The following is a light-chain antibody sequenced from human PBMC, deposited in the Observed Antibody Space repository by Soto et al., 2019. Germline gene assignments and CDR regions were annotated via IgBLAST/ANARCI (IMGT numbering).Light chain of an antibody. V-gene: IGKV3-20*01. J-gene: IGKJ2*01. CDR3: QQYGSGPSYT. Sequence: EIVLTQSPGTLSLSPGERATLSCRASQSVSSSYLAWYQQKPGQAPRLLIYGASSRSTGIPDRFSGSGSGTDCTLSISRLEPEDFAVYYCQQYGSGPSYTFGQGTKLEIK. CDR1: QSVSSSY. CDR2: GAS.